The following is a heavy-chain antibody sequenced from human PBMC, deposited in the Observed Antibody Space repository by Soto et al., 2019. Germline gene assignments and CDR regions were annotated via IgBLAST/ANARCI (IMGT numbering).Heavy chain of an antibody. CDR2: IYYSGST. CDR3: ARQGDYGDYLGTFDY. CDR1: GGSISSSSYY. D-gene: IGHD4-17*01. V-gene: IGHV4-39*01. Sequence: QLQLQESGPGLVKPSETLSLTCTVSGGSISSSSYYWGWIRQPPGKGLEWIGSIYYSGSTYYNPSLKSRVTISVDTSKSQFSLKLSSVTDADTAVYYCARQGDYGDYLGTFDYWGQGTLVTVSS. J-gene: IGHJ4*02.